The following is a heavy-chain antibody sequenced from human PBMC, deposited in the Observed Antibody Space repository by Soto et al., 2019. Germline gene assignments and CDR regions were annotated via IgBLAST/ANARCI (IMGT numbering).Heavy chain of an antibody. D-gene: IGHD2-2*01. Sequence: GGSLRLSCAASGFTFSSYSMNWVRQAPGKGLEWLSYISGSGSTIYYADSVKGRFTISRDNAKSSLYLQMNSLRAEDTAVYYCARLLQDQYYYYMYVWGKGTTVTVSS. J-gene: IGHJ6*03. CDR3: ARLLQDQYYYYMYV. V-gene: IGHV3-48*01. CDR2: ISGSGSTI. CDR1: GFTFSSYS.